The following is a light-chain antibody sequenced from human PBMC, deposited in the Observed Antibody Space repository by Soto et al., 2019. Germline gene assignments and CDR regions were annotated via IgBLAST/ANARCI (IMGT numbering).Light chain of an antibody. CDR3: QQYGSSPWT. Sequence: EIVLTQSPGTLSLSPGERATLSCRASQSVSSSYLAWYQQKPGQAPRRLIYAASSRATGIPDRFSGGGSGTDFTLTISRPEPEDFAVYYCQQYGSSPWTFGQGTKVETK. V-gene: IGKV3-20*01. CDR1: QSVSSSY. J-gene: IGKJ1*01. CDR2: AAS.